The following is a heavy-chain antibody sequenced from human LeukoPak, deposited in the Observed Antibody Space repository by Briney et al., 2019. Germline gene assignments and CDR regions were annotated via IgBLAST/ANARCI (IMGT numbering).Heavy chain of an antibody. CDR2: TSGSGDIT. Sequence: GGSLRLSCAASGFTFRNYAMTWVRQAPGKGLEWVSRTSGSGDITLYADSVKGRFTISRTNSANRLYLQMNSPRADDAGVYYCANYRSGGGGYYSGLEHWGQGTLVAVSS. D-gene: IGHD2-15*01. J-gene: IGHJ1*01. V-gene: IGHV3-23*01. CDR1: GFTFRNYA. CDR3: ANYRSGGGGYYSGLEH.